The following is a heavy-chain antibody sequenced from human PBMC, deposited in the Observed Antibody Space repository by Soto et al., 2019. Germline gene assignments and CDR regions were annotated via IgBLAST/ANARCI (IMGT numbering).Heavy chain of an antibody. Sequence: QVQLQESGPGLVKPSETLSLTCTVSGGSVSSGSYYWNWIRQPPGKGLEWIGYIYYSGSTNYNPSLKSRVTISVDTSKNQFSLKLSSVTAADTAVYFCARHLVLGATDRFVYWGQGTLVTVSS. CDR1: GGSVSSGSYY. CDR2: IYYSGST. D-gene: IGHD1-26*01. CDR3: ARHLVLGATDRFVY. V-gene: IGHV4-61*01. J-gene: IGHJ4*02.